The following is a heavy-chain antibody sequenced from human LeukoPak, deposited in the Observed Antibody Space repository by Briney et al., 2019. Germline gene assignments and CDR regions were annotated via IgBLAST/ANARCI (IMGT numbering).Heavy chain of an antibody. V-gene: IGHV4-34*01. CDR1: GGSFSGYY. CDR2: INHSGST. Sequence: PSETLSLTCAVYGGSFSGYYWSWIRQPPGKGLEWIGEINHSGSTNYNPSLKSRVTISVDTSKNQFSLKLLSVTAADTAVYYCARDRHWTNDWVFDYWGQGSLVTVST. D-gene: IGHD1/OR15-1a*01. J-gene: IGHJ4*02. CDR3: ARDRHWTNDWVFDY.